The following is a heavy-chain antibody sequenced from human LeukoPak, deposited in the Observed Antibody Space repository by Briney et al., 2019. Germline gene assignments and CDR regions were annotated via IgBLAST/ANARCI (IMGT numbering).Heavy chain of an antibody. CDR1: GFTFSSYR. J-gene: IGHJ4*02. CDR2: IKQDGSEK. D-gene: IGHD2-2*01. Sequence: GGSLRLSCAASGFTFSSYRMSWVRQAPGKGLEWVANIKQDGSEKYYVDSVKGRFTISRDNAKNSLYLQMNSLRAEDTAVYYCARDGPTECSSTSCYSRKGFDYWGQGTLVTVSS. V-gene: IGHV3-7*03. CDR3: ARDGPTECSSTSCYSRKGFDY.